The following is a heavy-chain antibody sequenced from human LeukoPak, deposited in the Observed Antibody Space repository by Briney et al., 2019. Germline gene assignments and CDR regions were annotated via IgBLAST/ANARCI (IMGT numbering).Heavy chain of an antibody. Sequence: ASVKVSCKASGYTFTSYGISWVRQAPGQGLEWMGWISAYNGNTNYAQKLQGRVTMTTDTSTSTAYMELRSLRSDDTAVYYCARGTVTTGSYYYYYMDVWGKGTTVTISS. V-gene: IGHV1-18*01. J-gene: IGHJ6*03. CDR3: ARGTVTTGSYYYYYMDV. D-gene: IGHD4-17*01. CDR2: ISAYNGNT. CDR1: GYTFTSYG.